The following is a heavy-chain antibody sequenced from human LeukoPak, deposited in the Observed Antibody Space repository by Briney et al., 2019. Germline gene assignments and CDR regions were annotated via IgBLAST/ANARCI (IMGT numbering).Heavy chain of an antibody. CDR2: ISPSGSST. Sequence: ASVKVSCKASGYTFTNYYMHLVRHAPGQGLEWMGIISPSGSSTTYAQKFQGRVTMTRDMSTTTVYMELSSLRSEDTAVYYCARGSSRSPRDAFDIWGQGTMVSVSS. J-gene: IGHJ3*02. CDR3: ARGSSRSPRDAFDI. CDR1: GYTFTNYY. V-gene: IGHV1-46*01.